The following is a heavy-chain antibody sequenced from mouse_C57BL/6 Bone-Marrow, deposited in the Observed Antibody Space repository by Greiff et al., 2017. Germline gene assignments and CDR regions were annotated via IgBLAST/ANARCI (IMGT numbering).Heavy chain of an antibody. Sequence: QVTLKESGPGILQSSQTLSLTCSFSGFSLSTSGMGVSWIRQPSGKGLEWLAHSYWDDDKRYNPSLKSRLTISKDTSRNQVFLKITSVDTADTATYYCARSYYGSSYGFAYWGQGTLVTVSA. V-gene: IGHV8-12*01. CDR2: SYWDDDK. CDR1: GFSLSTSGMG. J-gene: IGHJ3*01. CDR3: ARSYYGSSYGFAY. D-gene: IGHD1-1*01.